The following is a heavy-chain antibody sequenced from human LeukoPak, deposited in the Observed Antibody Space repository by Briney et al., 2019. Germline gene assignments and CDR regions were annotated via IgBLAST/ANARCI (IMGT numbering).Heavy chain of an antibody. J-gene: IGHJ4*02. CDR1: GFTFSNYW. D-gene: IGHD6-13*01. CDR2: IKRDGSSA. CDR3: ARGGESNNWYPGYFDY. V-gene: IGHV3-74*01. Sequence: GGSLRLSCAASGFTFSNYWMNWVRQAPGKGPVWVSRIKRDGSSAICADSVQGRFTISRDNGKKRMYLQMNSLRAEDTAVYYCARGGESNNWYPGYFDYWGQGALVTVSS.